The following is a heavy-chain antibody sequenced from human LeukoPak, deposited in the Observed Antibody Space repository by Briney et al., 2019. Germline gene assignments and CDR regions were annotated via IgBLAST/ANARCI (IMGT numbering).Heavy chain of an antibody. Sequence: SETLSLTCTVSGGSISGYYWTWIRQPPGKGLEWIGYIYYSGSTNYNPFLKSRVTISIDTSKNQFSLKLSSVTAADTAVYYCAREFDYWGQGTLVTVSS. V-gene: IGHV4-59*01. CDR1: GGSISGYY. CDR3: AREFDY. J-gene: IGHJ4*02. CDR2: IYYSGST.